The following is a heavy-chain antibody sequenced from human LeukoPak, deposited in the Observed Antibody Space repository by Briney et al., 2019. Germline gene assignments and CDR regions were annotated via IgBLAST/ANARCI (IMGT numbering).Heavy chain of an antibody. D-gene: IGHD3-22*01. CDR1: GFTFDDYA. CDR2: ISWNSVGI. J-gene: IGHJ4*02. V-gene: IGHV3-9*01. CDR3: AKVGDSSGYYYYFDY. Sequence: PGRSLRLSCAASGFTFDDYAMHWVRQAPGKGLEWVSGISWNSVGIGYADSVKGRFTISRDNAKNSLYLQMNSLRAEDTAFYYCAKVGDSSGYYYYFDYWGQGTLVTVSS.